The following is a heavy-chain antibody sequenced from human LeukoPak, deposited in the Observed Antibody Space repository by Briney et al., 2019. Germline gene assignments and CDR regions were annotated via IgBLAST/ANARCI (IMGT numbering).Heavy chain of an antibody. CDR1: GFTFSSHW. J-gene: IGHJ3*02. D-gene: IGHD3-22*01. V-gene: IGHV3-7*03. CDR3: ARTAYYYDSSGYDDAFDI. Sequence: AGGSLRLSCAGSGFTFSSHWIGWVRQAPGKGLEWVAHINQDGSQKYYVDSVEGRFAISRDNAKNSLYLQMNSLRAEDTAVYYCARTAYYYDSSGYDDAFDIWGQGTMVTVSS. CDR2: INQDGSQK.